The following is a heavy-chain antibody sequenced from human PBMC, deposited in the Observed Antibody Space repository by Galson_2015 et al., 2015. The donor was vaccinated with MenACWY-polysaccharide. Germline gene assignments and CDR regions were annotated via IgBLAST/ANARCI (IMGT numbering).Heavy chain of an antibody. CDR1: GFTFSIYG. J-gene: IGHJ4*02. Sequence: SLRLSCAVSGFTFSIYGMYWVRQAPGQGLEFVSTIAGSGGGISYADSVKGRFTISRDNSRNTLFLQMTSLRVEDTAVYYCVKDFGRKVFGPAHWGQGTLVTVSS. CDR2: IAGSGGGI. CDR3: VKDFGRKVFGPAH. D-gene: IGHD2-21*01. V-gene: IGHV3-64D*08.